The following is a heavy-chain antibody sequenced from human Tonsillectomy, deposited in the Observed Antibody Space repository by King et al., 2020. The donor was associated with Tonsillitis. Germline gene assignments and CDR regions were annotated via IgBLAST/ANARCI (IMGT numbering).Heavy chain of an antibody. CDR1: GFSLTTSGVA. Sequence: TLQESGPALVKPPQTLTLTCTFSGFSLTTSGVAVGWIRQPPGRALEWLALIYWDDDDRYSPSLKSRLTITKYTSKNQVVLTMTNMDSVDTATYYCAHSSLHVEATIRPDAFDIWGQGTMVTVSS. V-gene: IGHV2-5*02. CDR3: AHSSLHVEATIRPDAFDI. J-gene: IGHJ3*02. D-gene: IGHD5-12*01. CDR2: IYWDDDD.